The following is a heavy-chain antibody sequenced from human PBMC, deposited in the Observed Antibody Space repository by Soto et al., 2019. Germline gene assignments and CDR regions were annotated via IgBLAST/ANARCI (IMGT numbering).Heavy chain of an antibody. CDR1: SVSNAW. D-gene: IGHD6-19*01. CDR3: TTWLGSGWYVGY. Sequence: SVSNAWMNWVRQAPGKGLEWVGRIKSKTDGGTTDYAAPVKGRFTISRDDSKNTLYLQMNSLKTEDTAVYYCTTWLGSGWYVGYWGQGTLVNVSS. CDR2: IKSKTDGGTT. V-gene: IGHV3-15*07. J-gene: IGHJ4*02.